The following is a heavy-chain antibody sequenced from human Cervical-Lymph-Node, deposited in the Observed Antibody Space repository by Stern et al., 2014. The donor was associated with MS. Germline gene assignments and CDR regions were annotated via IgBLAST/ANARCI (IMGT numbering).Heavy chain of an antibody. CDR1: GFTFSSYA. J-gene: IGHJ4*02. D-gene: IGHD3-3*01. CDR3: ARDLLTYYDFWSGQNPFDY. CDR2: ISYDGSNK. Sequence: VQLVEYGGGVVQPGRSLRLSCAASGFTFSSYAMHWVRQAPGKGLEWVAVISYDGSNKYYADSVKGRFTISRDNSKNTLYLQMNSLRAEDTAVYYCARDLLTYYDFWSGQNPFDYWGQGTLVTVSS. V-gene: IGHV3-30-3*01.